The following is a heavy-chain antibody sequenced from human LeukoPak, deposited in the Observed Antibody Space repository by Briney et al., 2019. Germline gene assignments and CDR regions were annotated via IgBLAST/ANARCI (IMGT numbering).Heavy chain of an antibody. CDR1: GDSMNSGSYF. CDR3: ARVGGDYSYYYMDV. J-gene: IGHJ6*03. D-gene: IGHD2-21*01. V-gene: IGHV4-61*09. Sequence: SETLSLTCTVSGDSMNSGSYFRSWIRQPAGKGLEFIGHIYSSGSTHYNPSLKSRVTISVDTSKNQISLKLSSMTAADTAVYYCARVGGDYSYYYMDVWGKGTSVTVSS. CDR2: IYSSGST.